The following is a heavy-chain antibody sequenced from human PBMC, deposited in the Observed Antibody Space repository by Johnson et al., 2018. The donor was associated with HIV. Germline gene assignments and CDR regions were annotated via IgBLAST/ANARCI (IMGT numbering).Heavy chain of an antibody. J-gene: IGHJ3*02. D-gene: IGHD6-6*01. Sequence: VQLVESGGGLVQPGGSLRLSCAASGFSFSSYDMHWVRQLRGKRLEWVSNFDTAGDTYYADSVKGRFTISRDNSKNTLYLQMNSLRAEDTAVYYCAKVYSSSVPAPGIWGQGTMVTVSS. CDR3: AKVYSSSVPAPGI. CDR2: FDTAGDT. V-gene: IGHV3-13*01. CDR1: GFSFSSYD.